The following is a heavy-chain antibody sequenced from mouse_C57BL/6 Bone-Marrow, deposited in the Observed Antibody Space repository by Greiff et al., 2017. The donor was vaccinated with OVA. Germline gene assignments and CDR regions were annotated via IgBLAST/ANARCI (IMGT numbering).Heavy chain of an antibody. J-gene: IGHJ4*01. Sequence: VQLKQSGPVLVKPGASVKMSCKASGYTFTDYYMNWVKQSHGKSLEWIGVINPYNGGTSYNQKFKGKATLTVDKSSSTAYMELNSLTSEDSAVYYCARGALITTVVYYYAMDYWGQGTSVTVSS. V-gene: IGHV1-19*01. CDR2: INPYNGGT. CDR3: ARGALITTVVYYYAMDY. CDR1: GYTFTDYY. D-gene: IGHD1-1*01.